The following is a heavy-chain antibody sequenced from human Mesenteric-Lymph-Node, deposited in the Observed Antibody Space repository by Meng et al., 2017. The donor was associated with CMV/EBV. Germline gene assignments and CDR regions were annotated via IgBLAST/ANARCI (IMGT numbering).Heavy chain of an antibody. D-gene: IGHD3-10*01. V-gene: IGHV1-18*01. Sequence: ASVKVSCKASGFTLSNYGVSWVRQAPGQGLEFMGWISDYNGNTNYAQNFQGRVTITADKSTSTAYMELSSLRSEDTAVYYCARGYGSGSYYYWFDPWGQGTLVTVSS. CDR3: ARGYGSGSYYYWFDP. CDR1: GFTLSNYG. J-gene: IGHJ5*02. CDR2: ISDYNGNT.